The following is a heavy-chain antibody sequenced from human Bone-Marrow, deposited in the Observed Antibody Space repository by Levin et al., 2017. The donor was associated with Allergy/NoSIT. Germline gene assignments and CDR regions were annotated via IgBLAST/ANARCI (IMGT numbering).Heavy chain of an antibody. CDR2: INPNSGGT. D-gene: IGHD2-2*01. Sequence: GESLKISCKASGYTFTNYFIHWMRQAPGQGLEWMGWINPNSGGTRNSQKFQGRVTLTRDTSINTAYMEVTTLTSNDTAVYFCARCTDSTNCPLDSWGQGSLVIVSS. CDR3: ARCTDSTNCPLDS. J-gene: IGHJ4*02. CDR1: GYTFTNYF. V-gene: IGHV1-2*02.